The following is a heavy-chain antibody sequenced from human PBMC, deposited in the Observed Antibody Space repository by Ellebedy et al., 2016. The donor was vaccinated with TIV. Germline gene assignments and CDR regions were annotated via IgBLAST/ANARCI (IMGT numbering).Heavy chain of an antibody. Sequence: AASVKVSCKASGYTFTSYGISWVRQAPGQGLEWMGRIIPILGIANYAQKFQGRVTITADKSTSTAYMELRSLRSDDTAVYFCARYSGSGTYYRNGMDVWGQGTTVTVSS. CDR2: IIPILGIA. CDR3: ARYSGSGTYYRNGMDV. J-gene: IGHJ6*02. CDR1: GYTFTSYG. D-gene: IGHD3-10*01. V-gene: IGHV1-69*04.